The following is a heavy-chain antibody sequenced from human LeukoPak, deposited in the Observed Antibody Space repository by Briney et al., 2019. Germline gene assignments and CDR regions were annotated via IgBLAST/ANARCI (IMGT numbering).Heavy chain of an antibody. Sequence: SGGSLRLSCAASGFTFRSYAMNWVRQAPGKGLEWVSSISSSSSYIYYADSVKGRFTISRDNAKNSLYLQMNSLRAEDTAVYYCARGGVITMARLDYWGQGTLVTVSS. CDR2: ISSSSSYI. J-gene: IGHJ4*02. CDR3: ARGGVITMARLDY. D-gene: IGHD3-10*01. V-gene: IGHV3-21*01. CDR1: GFTFRSYA.